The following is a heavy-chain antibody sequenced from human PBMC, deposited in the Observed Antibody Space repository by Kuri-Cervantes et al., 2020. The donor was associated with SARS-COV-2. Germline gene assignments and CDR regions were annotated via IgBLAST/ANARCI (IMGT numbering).Heavy chain of an antibody. CDR3: ARRRFGVFPYYFDS. CDR2: IYYSGGT. J-gene: IGHJ4*02. CDR1: GGSISSSSYY. D-gene: IGHD2-21*01. Sequence: SETLSLTCTVSGGSISSSSYYWSWIPQSPGKGLEWIGYIYYSGGTNYNPSLKSRVAISVDTSKNQFSLKLSSVTAADTAVYYCARRRFGVFPYYFDSWGRGTLVTVSS. V-gene: IGHV4-61*01.